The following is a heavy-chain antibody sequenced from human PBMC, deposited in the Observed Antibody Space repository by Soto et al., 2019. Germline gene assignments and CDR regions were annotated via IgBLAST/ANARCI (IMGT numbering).Heavy chain of an antibody. CDR2: INAGNGNT. J-gene: IGHJ6*02. Sequence: ASVKVSCKASGYTFTSYAMHWVRQAPGQRLEWMGWINAGNGNTKYSQKFQGRVTITRDTSASTAYMELSSLRSEDTAVYYCASSTIFGFVMAQGMDVWGQGTTVTVSS. D-gene: IGHD3-3*01. CDR3: ASSTIFGFVMAQGMDV. V-gene: IGHV1-3*01. CDR1: GYTFTSYA.